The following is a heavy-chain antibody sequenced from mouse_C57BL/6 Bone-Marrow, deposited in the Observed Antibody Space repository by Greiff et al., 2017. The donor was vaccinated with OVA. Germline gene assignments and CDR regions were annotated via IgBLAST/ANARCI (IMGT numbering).Heavy chain of an antibody. Sequence: QVQLKQSGAELVRPGASVKLSCTASGYNFTDDDMHWVKQTPEHGLEWIGSIDPETCGTAYNQKFKGKATMTADKSSNTAYMELRSLTSEDSAVYYCSSADYDTAVHYFDYWGQGTTLTVSS. CDR1: GYNFTDDD. V-gene: IGHV1-23*01. J-gene: IGHJ2*01. CDR2: IDPETCGT. CDR3: SSADYDTAVHYFDY. D-gene: IGHD2-4*01.